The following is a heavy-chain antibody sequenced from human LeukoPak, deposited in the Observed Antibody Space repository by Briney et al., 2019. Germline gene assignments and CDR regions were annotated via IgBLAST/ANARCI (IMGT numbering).Heavy chain of an antibody. J-gene: IGHJ5*02. D-gene: IGHD5-18*01. CDR1: GYTFTNYY. V-gene: IGHV1-2*02. Sequence: ASVKVSCKASGYTFTNYYMHWVRQAPGQGLEWMGWINPNSGGTNYAQKFQGRVTMTRDTSISTAYMELSRLRSDDTAVYYCAGDFRAAMVSDWFDPWGQGTLVTVSS. CDR2: INPNSGGT. CDR3: AGDFRAAMVSDWFDP.